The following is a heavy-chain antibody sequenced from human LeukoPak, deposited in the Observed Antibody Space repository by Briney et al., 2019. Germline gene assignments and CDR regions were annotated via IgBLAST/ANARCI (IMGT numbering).Heavy chain of an antibody. Sequence: PGGSLRLSCAASGFTFGSYWMSWVRQAPGKGLEWVANIKQDGSEKYYVDSVKGRFTISRDNAKNSLYLQMNSLRAEDTAVYYCAREGIVVVTATEPFDYWGQGTLVTVSS. D-gene: IGHD2-21*02. CDR2: IKQDGSEK. J-gene: IGHJ4*02. V-gene: IGHV3-7*01. CDR3: AREGIVVVTATEPFDY. CDR1: GFTFGSYW.